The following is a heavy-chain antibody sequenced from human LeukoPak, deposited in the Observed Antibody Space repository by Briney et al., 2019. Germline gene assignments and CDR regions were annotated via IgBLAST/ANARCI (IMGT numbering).Heavy chain of an antibody. CDR3: ARDRSSSSL. Sequence: ASVRVSCKASGYIFTNFGISWVRQAPGQGLEWMGWISAYNGHRNYAQKFQDRLTVTTNTSATTAYMELTGLTSDDTGVYYSARDRSSSSLWGQGTLVTISS. J-gene: IGHJ4*02. CDR1: GYIFTNFG. V-gene: IGHV1-18*01. CDR2: ISAYNGHR. D-gene: IGHD6-6*01.